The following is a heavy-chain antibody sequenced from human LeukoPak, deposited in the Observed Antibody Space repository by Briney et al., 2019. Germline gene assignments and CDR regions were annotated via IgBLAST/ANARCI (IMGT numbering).Heavy chain of an antibody. CDR1: GFTFSSYS. D-gene: IGHD3-22*01. J-gene: IGHJ3*02. V-gene: IGHV3-21*01. Sequence: GGSLRLSCAASGFTFSSYSMNWVRQAPGKGLEWVSSISSSSYIYYADSVKGRFTISRDNAKNSLYLQMNSLRAEDTAVYYCARDPVVITTIGDAFDIWGQGTMVTVSS. CDR3: ARDPVVITTIGDAFDI. CDR2: ISSSSYI.